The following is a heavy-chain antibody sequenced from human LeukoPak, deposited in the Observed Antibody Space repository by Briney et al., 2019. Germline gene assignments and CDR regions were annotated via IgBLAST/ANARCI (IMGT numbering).Heavy chain of an antibody. V-gene: IGHV3-7*01. Sequence: GGSLRLSCAASGFTLSSYAMSWVRQAPGKGLEWVANIKQDGSDKYYVDSVKGRFTISRDNAKNSLYLQMNSLRAEDTAVYYCARSTYYYDSSGSGYYYYYGMDVWGQGTTVTVSS. CDR1: GFTLSSYA. CDR3: ARSTYYYDSSGSGYYYYYGMDV. D-gene: IGHD3-22*01. J-gene: IGHJ6*02. CDR2: IKQDGSDK.